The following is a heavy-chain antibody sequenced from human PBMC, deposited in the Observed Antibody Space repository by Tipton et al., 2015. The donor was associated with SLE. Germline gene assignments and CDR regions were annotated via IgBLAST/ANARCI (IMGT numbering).Heavy chain of an antibody. CDR1: GFTFSSYG. V-gene: IGHV3-30*02. D-gene: IGHD4-17*01. Sequence: SLRLSCAASGFTFSSYGMHWVRQAPGKGLEWVAFIRYDGSNKYYADSVKGRFTISRDNSKNTLYLQMNSLRAEDTAVYYCAKAHPLTVTIPFGYWGQGTLVTVSS. CDR2: IRYDGSNK. J-gene: IGHJ4*02. CDR3: AKAHPLTVTIPFGY.